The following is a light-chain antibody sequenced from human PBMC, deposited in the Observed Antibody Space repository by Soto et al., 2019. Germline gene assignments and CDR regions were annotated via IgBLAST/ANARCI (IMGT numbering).Light chain of an antibody. V-gene: IGLV2-14*01. CDR2: EVS. CDR3: CSYTSSDSYVV. J-gene: IGLJ2*01. CDR1: SSDVGGYKY. Sequence: QSALTQPASVSGSPGQSITISCTGTSSDVGGYKYVSWYQQHPGKAPKLMIFEVSNRPSGVSNRFSGSKAGNTASLTISGLQADDEADYYCCSYTSSDSYVVFGGGTKLTVL.